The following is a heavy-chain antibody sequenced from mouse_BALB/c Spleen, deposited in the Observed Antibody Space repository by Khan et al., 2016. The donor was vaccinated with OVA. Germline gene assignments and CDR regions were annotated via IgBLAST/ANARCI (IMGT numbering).Heavy chain of an antibody. CDR2: IWGGGTT. CDR3: AKGVWSYYFALDY. CDR1: GFSLTSYG. V-gene: IGHV2-9*01. D-gene: IGHD2-10*02. J-gene: IGHJ4*01. Sequence: VQLQESGPGLVAPSQSLSITCTVSGFSLTSYGVHWVRQPPGKGLEWLGVIWGGGTTYYNSALKSRLSISKDNSKSQVFLKMNSLQTDDTAMYYCAKGVWSYYFALDYWGQGTSVTVSS.